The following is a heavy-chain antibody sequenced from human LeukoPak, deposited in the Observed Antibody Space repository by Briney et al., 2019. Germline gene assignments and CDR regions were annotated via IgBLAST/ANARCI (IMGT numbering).Heavy chain of an antibody. CDR2: INPNSGGT. J-gene: IGHJ5*02. CDR1: EYTFTGYY. V-gene: IGHV1-2*06. Sequence: ASVKVSCKASEYTFTGYYMHWVRQAPGQGLEWMGRINPNSGGTDYAQKFRGRVTMTMDTSISTAYMELSRLRSDDTAVYYCVRDRGGYCSRANCRAGWFDPWGQGTLVTVSS. CDR3: VRDRGGYCSRANCRAGWFDP. D-gene: IGHD2-2*01.